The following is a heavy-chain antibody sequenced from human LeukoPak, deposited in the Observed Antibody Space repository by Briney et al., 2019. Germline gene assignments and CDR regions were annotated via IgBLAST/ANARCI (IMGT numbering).Heavy chain of an antibody. D-gene: IGHD3-10*01. V-gene: IGHV1-2*02. CDR3: AREAHGSGTYYSDY. CDR1: GYTFTGYY. Sequence: GASVKVSCKASGYTFTGYYIHWVRQTPGQGPEWMGLINPNSGDTYYTQMFQGRVTMTRDTSLTTAYMELSRLRSDDRAVYYCAREAHGSGTYYSDYWGQGTLVTVSS. J-gene: IGHJ4*02. CDR2: INPNSGDT.